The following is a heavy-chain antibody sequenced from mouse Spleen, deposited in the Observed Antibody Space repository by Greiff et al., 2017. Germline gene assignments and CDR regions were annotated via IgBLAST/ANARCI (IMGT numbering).Heavy chain of an antibody. CDR2: INSDGGST. Sequence: EVKVVESGGGLVQPGESLKLSCESNEYEFTSHDMSWVRKTPEKRLELVAAINSDGGSTYYPDTMERRFIISRDNTKKTLYLQMSSLRSEDTTLYYCARDGPHAFAYWGQGTLVTVSA. J-gene: IGHJ3*01. CDR1: EYEFTSHD. V-gene: IGHV5-2*01. CDR3: ARDGPHAFAY. D-gene: IGHD2-3*01.